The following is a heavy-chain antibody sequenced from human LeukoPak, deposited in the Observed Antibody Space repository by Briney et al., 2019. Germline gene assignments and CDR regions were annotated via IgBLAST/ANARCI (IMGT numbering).Heavy chain of an antibody. D-gene: IGHD3-10*02. CDR3: AELGITMIGGV. CDR1: GFAFSSYG. CDR2: ISSSGSTI. V-gene: IGHV3-48*04. J-gene: IGHJ6*04. Sequence: GGSLRLSCAASGFAFSSYGMNWVRQAPGKGLEWVSYISSSGSTIYYADSVKGRFTISRDNAKNSLYLQMNSLRAEDTAVYYCAELGITMIGGVWGKGTTVTISS.